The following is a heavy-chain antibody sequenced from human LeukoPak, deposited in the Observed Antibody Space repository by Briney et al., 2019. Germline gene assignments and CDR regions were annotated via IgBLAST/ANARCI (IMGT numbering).Heavy chain of an antibody. D-gene: IGHD1-1*01. CDR3: ARVIAGTRGAFDI. J-gene: IGHJ3*02. Sequence: GGSLRLSCAASGFTFSTYAMHWVRQAPGKGLEYVSAISSNGGGTYYANSVKGRFTIPRDNSKNTLYLQMGSLRPEDMAVYYCARVIAGTRGAFDIWGQGTMVTVSS. CDR2: ISSNGGGT. V-gene: IGHV3-64*01. CDR1: GFTFSTYA.